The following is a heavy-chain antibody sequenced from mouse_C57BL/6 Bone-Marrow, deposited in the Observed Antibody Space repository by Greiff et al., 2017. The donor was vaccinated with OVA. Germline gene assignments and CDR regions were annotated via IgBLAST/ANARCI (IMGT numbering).Heavy chain of an antibody. J-gene: IGHJ2*01. CDR3: ARMMGTSDY. CDR1: EYEFPSHD. CDR2: INSDDGST. D-gene: IGHD2-3*01. V-gene: IGHV5-2*01. Sequence: EVKLMESGGGLVQPGESLKLSCESNEYEFPSHDMSWVRKTPEKRLELVAAINSDDGSTSYPDTMERRFIISRDNTKKTLYLQMRSLRSEDTAWYYCARMMGTSDYWGQGTTLTVSS.